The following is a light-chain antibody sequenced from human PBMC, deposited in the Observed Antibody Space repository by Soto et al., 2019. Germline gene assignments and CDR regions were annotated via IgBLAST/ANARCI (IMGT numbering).Light chain of an antibody. Sequence: QSALTQPASVSGSPGQSITISCTGTSSDVGGYDYVSWYQQHPGKAPKLMIYDVTNRPSGISNRFSGSKSGNTASLTISGVQAEDEADYYCCSYRNSISPHVVFGGGTKLTVL. CDR1: SSDVGGYDY. V-gene: IGLV2-14*03. CDR2: DVT. CDR3: CSYRNSISPHVV. J-gene: IGLJ2*01.